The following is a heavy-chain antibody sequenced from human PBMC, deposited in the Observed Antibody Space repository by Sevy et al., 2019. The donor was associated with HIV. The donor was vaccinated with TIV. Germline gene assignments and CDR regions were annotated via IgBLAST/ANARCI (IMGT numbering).Heavy chain of an antibody. CDR3: TRLVIVVVPAAIAANGMDV. V-gene: IGHV3-49*03. CDR2: IRSKAYGGTT. J-gene: IGHJ6*02. D-gene: IGHD2-2*01. CDR1: GFTFGDYA. Sequence: GGSLRLSCTASGFTFGDYAMSWFRQAPGKGLEWVGFIRSKAYGGTTEYVASVKGRFTISRDDSKSIAYLQMNSLKTEDTAVYYCTRLVIVVVPAAIAANGMDVWGQGTTVTVSS.